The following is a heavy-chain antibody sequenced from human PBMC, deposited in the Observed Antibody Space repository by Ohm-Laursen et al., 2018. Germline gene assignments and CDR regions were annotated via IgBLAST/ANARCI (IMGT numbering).Heavy chain of an antibody. Sequence: TLSLTWIVSGGSISSGGYYWSWIRQHPGKGLEWIGYIYYSGSIYYNPSLKSRVTISVDTSKNHFSLKLSSVTAADTAVYYCASSQSDYYDSSGYYYSYYFDYWGQGTLVTVSS. CDR1: GGSISSGGYY. CDR2: IYYSGSI. D-gene: IGHD3-22*01. J-gene: IGHJ4*02. V-gene: IGHV4-31*02. CDR3: ASSQSDYYDSSGYYYSYYFDY.